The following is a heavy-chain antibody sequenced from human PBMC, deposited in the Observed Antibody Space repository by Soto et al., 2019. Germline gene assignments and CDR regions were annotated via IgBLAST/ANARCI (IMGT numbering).Heavy chain of an antibody. CDR1: GGTFSSYA. CDR2: IIPIFGTA. J-gene: IGHJ4*02. V-gene: IGHV1-69*13. CDR3: ARGSHQITIFGVGRYYFDY. Sequence: SVKVYCKASGGTFSSYAMSLVRQAPGQGLEWMGGIIPIFGTANYAQKFHGRVTITADESTSTAYMDLSSLRSEDTAVYYCARGSHQITIFGVGRYYFDYWGQGTLVTVSS. D-gene: IGHD3-3*01.